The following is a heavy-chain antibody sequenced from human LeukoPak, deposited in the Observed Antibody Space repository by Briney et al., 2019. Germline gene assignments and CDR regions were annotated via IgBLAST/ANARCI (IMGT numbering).Heavy chain of an antibody. J-gene: IGHJ6*02. Sequence: GGSLRLSCAASGFTFSSYEMNWVRQAPGKGLEWVSYISSSGSTIYYADSVKGRFTISRDNAKNSLYLQMNSLRAEDTAVYYCARGHAYYDILTGPGAGSDYYYGMDVWGQGTTVTVSS. CDR3: ARGHAYYDILTGPGAGSDYYYGMDV. V-gene: IGHV3-48*03. CDR1: GFTFSSYE. CDR2: ISSSGSTI. D-gene: IGHD3-9*01.